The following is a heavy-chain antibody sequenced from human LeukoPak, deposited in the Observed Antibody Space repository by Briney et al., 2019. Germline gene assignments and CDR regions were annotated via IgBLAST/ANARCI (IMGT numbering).Heavy chain of an antibody. CDR1: GFTFSSYA. J-gene: IGHJ4*02. V-gene: IGHV3-23*01. Sequence: GGSLRLSCAASGFTFSSYAMSRVRQAPGKGLEWVSTISGSGGDTYYADSVKGRFTISRDNSKNTLYLQMNSLRAEDTAVYYCAKGEQWQQTPFDYWGQGTLVTVSS. CDR3: AKGEQWQQTPFDY. D-gene: IGHD6-19*01. CDR2: ISGSGGDT.